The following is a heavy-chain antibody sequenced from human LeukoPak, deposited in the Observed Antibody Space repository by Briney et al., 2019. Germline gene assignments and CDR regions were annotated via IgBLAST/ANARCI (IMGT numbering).Heavy chain of an antibody. J-gene: IGHJ6*02. CDR1: GFTFSNYG. CDR3: TRDLMDYDVSTGLHHYYMDV. CDR2: ISFDGSQK. V-gene: IGHV3-30*02. D-gene: IGHD3-9*01. Sequence: PGGSLRLSCAASGFTFSNYGMHWVRQAPGKGLEWVALISFDGSQKYYADSVEGRFTISRDNSKSTVYLQMNSLRVEDAAVYYCTRDLMDYDVSTGLHHYYMDVWGQGTTVTVSS.